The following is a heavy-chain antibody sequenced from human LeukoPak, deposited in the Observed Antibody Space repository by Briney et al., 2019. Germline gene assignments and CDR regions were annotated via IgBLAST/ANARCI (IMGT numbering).Heavy chain of an antibody. D-gene: IGHD1-7*01. CDR1: GLIFSSIW. J-gene: IGHJ4*02. CDR2: IKEDGSQK. CDR3: VEGNSMDH. V-gene: IGHV3-7*05. Sequence: GGSLRLSCGGSGLIFSSIWMSWVRQAPGKGLEWVANIKEDGSQKQYLDSVKGRFTISRDNARNSLYLQMNSLRAEDTAVYYCVEGNSMDHWGQGTLVTVSS.